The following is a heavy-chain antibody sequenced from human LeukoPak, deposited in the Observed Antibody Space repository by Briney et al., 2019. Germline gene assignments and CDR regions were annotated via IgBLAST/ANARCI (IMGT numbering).Heavy chain of an antibody. CDR1: GGSISSSSYY. CDR2: VYYSGRT. J-gene: IGHJ5*02. V-gene: IGHV4-39*02. CDR3: ARGGYYGSGNDFRFDP. D-gene: IGHD3-10*01. Sequence: SDSLCLTCTVSGGSISSSSYYWGSIRQPPGKELQLIASVYYSGRTNYDASRKSRVTLSVGTSEKQFSLQLIAVTAADTAVYYCARGGYYGSGNDFRFDPWGQGTLVTVSS.